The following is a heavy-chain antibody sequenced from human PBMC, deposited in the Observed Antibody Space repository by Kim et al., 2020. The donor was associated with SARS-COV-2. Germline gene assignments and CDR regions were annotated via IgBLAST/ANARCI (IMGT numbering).Heavy chain of an antibody. V-gene: IGHV4-31*03. CDR1: GGSISSGTFY. J-gene: IGHJ4*02. CDR2: IYYSGRT. Sequence: SETLSLTCTVSGGSISSGTFYWSWIRQRPGKGLEWIGYIYYSGRTYYNPSLKSRVTISVDTSKNQFSLKLSAVTAADTAVYYCARDRDCSGGSCWFDYWGQGTLVTVSS. CDR3: ARDRDCSGGSCWFDY. D-gene: IGHD2-15*01.